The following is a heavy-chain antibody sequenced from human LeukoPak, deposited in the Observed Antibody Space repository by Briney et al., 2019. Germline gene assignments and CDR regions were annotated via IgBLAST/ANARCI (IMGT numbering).Heavy chain of an antibody. CDR3: ARDSPRTGYSSSWPSDY. CDR2: INTNTGNP. V-gene: IGHV7-4-1*02. Sequence: ASVKVSCKASGYTFTSYAMNWVRQAPGQGLEWMGWINTNTGNPTYAQGFTGRFVFSLDTSVSTAYLQISSLKAEDTAVYYCARDSPRTGYSSSWPSDYWGQGTLVTVSS. J-gene: IGHJ4*02. CDR1: GYTFTSYA. D-gene: IGHD6-13*01.